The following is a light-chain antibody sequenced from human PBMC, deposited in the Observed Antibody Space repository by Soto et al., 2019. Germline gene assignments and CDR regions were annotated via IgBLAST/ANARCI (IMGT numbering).Light chain of an antibody. V-gene: IGLV2-14*01. J-gene: IGLJ2*01. Sequence: QSALTQPASVSGSLGQSITISCTGTSSDIGGYNYVSWYQQHPGKAPKLIIYEVSYRPSGVSNRFSASKSANTASLTISGLQAEDAADYYCNSFASSNSLIFGGGTKLTVL. CDR3: NSFASSNSLI. CDR1: SSDIGGYNY. CDR2: EVS.